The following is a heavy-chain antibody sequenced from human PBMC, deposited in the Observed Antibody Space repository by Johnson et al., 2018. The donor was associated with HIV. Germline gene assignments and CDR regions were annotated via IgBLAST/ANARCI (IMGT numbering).Heavy chain of an antibody. CDR2: AKTKVTNYIT. CDR3: ATIMSYYGRGACDI. CDR1: GFTFSGHY. J-gene: IGHJ3*02. V-gene: IGHV3-72*01. Sequence: VQLVESGGGLVQPGGSLRLSCAASGFTFSGHYMDWVRQAPGKGLEWVARAKTKVTNYITQYASSVEGRFTISRDDSKNSMYLQMNSLRAEDTAEYYWATIMSYYGRGACDIWGQGTVVTVSS. D-gene: IGHD3-10*01.